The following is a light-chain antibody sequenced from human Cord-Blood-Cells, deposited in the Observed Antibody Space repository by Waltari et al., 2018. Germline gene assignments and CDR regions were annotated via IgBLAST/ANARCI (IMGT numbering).Light chain of an antibody. Sequence: DIQMTQSPSSVSASVGDRVTITCRASQGILSWLACYQQKPGKAPKLLIYAASSLQSGVPSRFRGSGSGTDFSLTISSLQPEDFATYYCQQANSFPYTFGQGTKLEIK. V-gene: IGKV1D-12*01. CDR2: AAS. CDR1: QGILSW. CDR3: QQANSFPYT. J-gene: IGKJ2*01.